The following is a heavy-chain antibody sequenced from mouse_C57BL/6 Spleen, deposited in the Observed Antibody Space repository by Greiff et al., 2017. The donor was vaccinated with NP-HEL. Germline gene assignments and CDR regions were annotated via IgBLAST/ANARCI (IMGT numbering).Heavy chain of an antibody. Sequence: QVHVKQPGAELVKPGASVKMSCKASGYTFTSYWITWVKQRPGQGLEWIGDIYPGSGSTNYNEKFKSKATLTVDTSSSTAYMQLSSLTSEDSAVYYCARRAGTPLDYWGQGTTLTVSS. D-gene: IGHD3-3*01. CDR3: ARRAGTPLDY. CDR2: IYPGSGST. V-gene: IGHV1-55*01. J-gene: IGHJ2*01. CDR1: GYTFTSYW.